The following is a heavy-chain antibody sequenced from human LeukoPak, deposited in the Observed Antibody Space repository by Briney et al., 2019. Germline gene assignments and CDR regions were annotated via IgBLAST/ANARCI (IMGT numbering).Heavy chain of an antibody. CDR3: ARENSGSYREFDY. CDR2: IYTSGST. Sequence: ESLSRTCAVSGSSISRYCGNWVRQPAGKGLEWIWRIYTSGSTNYNASLKSRVSMSVDTSKNQFSLKLSSVTAADTAVFYCARENSGSYREFDYWGQGTLVTVSS. V-gene: IGHV4-4*07. D-gene: IGHD1-26*01. J-gene: IGHJ4*02. CDR1: GSSISRYC.